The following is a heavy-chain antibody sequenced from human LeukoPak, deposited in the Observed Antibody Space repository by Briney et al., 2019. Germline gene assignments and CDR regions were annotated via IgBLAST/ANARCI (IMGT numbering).Heavy chain of an antibody. CDR1: GGSISSYY. CDR3: ARENSGSYREFDY. D-gene: IGHD1-26*01. Sequence: SETLSLTCTVSGGSISSYYWTWIRQPAGKGLEWIGRIYPSGSTNYNPSLESRVTMSVDTSKNQFSLKLSSVTAADTAVYYCARENSGSYREFDYWGQGTLVTVSS. CDR2: IYPSGST. J-gene: IGHJ4*02. V-gene: IGHV4-4*07.